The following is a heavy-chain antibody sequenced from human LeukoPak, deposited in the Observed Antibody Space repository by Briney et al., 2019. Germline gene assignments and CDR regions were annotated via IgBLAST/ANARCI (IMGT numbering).Heavy chain of an antibody. CDR3: ARGRGSRIAVAGVPDY. CDR1: GGTFSSYA. D-gene: IGHD6-19*01. CDR2: IIPIFGTA. Sequence: GASVKVSCKASGGTFSSYAISWVRQAPGQGLEWMGGIIPIFGTANYAQKFQGRVTITTDESTSTAYMELSSLRSEDTAVHYCARGRGSRIAVAGVPDYWGQGTLVTVSS. J-gene: IGHJ4*02. V-gene: IGHV1-69*05.